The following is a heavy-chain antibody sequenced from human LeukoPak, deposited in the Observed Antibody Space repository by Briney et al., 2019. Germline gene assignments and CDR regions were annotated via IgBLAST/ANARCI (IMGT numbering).Heavy chain of an antibody. V-gene: IGHV3-23*01. J-gene: IGHJ4*02. Sequence: GGSLRLSCAVSGFTFSSYAMSWVRQAPGKGLEWVSAISGSGGSTYYADSVKGRFTISRDNSKNTLYLQMNSLRAEDTAVYYCAKARYGDYGTDLDYWGQGTLVTVSS. CDR1: GFTFSSYA. CDR3: AKARYGDYGTDLDY. CDR2: ISGSGGST. D-gene: IGHD4-17*01.